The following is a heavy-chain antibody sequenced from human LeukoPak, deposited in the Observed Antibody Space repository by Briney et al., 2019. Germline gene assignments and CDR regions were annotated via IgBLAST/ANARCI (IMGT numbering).Heavy chain of an antibody. V-gene: IGHV3-23*01. D-gene: IGHD2-15*01. CDR2: ISGSGGST. J-gene: IGHJ4*02. CDR1: GFTFSSYG. CDR3: AKVGYCSGGSCPFFFDY. Sequence: GGSLRLSCAASGFTFSSYGMSWVRQAPGEGLEWVSRISGSGGSTYYADSVKGRFTISRDNSKNTLYLQMNSLRAEDTAVYYCAKVGYCSGGSCPFFFDYWGQGTLVTVSS.